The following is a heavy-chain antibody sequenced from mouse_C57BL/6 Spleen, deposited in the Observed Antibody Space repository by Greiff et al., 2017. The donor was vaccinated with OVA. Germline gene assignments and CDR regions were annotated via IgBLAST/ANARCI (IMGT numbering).Heavy chain of an antibody. CDR1: GYTFTSYW. V-gene: IGHV1-53*01. CDR2: INPSNGGT. CDR3: ERVITTGVATLGRGYFDY. Sequence: VQLQQPGTELVKPGASVKLSCKASGYTFTSYWMHWVKQRPGQGLEWIGNINPSNGGTNYNEKFKSKATLTVDKSSSTAYMQLSSLTSEDSAVYYGERVITTGVATLGRGYFDYWGQGTTLTVSS. J-gene: IGHJ2*01. D-gene: IGHD1-1*01.